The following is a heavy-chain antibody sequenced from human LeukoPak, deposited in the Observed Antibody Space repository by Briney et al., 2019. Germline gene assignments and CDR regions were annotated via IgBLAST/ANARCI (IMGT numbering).Heavy chain of an antibody. CDR2: IKQDGSEK. D-gene: IGHD3-10*01. J-gene: IGHJ5*02. V-gene: IGHV3-7*01. CDR3: ARDPSIVYYYGSGSGRDNWFDP. CDR1: GFTFSSYW. Sequence: SGGSLRLSCAASGFTFSSYWMSWVRQAPGKGLEWVANIKQDGSEKYYVDSVKGRFTISRDNAKNSLYLQMNSLRAEDTAVYYCARDPSIVYYYGSGSGRDNWFDPWGQGTLVTVSS.